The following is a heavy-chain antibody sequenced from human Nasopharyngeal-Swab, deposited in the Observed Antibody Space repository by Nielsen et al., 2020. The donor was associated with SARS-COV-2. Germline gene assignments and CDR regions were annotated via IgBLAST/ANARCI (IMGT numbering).Heavy chain of an antibody. CDR3: ARGTPSVYYYMDV. CDR2: IYYSGGT. CDR1: GGSISSDY. Sequence: SETLSLTCTVSGGSISSDYWSWIRQPPGKGLEWTGYIYYSGGTTYNPSLKSRVTISVDTSKIHLSLKLTSVTAADTAVYYCARGTPSVYYYMDVWGKGTTVTVSS. V-gene: IGHV4-59*01. D-gene: IGHD4-23*01. J-gene: IGHJ6*03.